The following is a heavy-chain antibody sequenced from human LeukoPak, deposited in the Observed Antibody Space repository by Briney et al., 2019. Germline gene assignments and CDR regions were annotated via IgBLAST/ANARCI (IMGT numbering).Heavy chain of an antibody. CDR1: GGSISSGSYY. V-gene: IGHV4-61*02. J-gene: IGHJ4*02. CDR2: IYTSGST. CDR3: ARGGSPVGATNDY. D-gene: IGHD1-26*01. Sequence: PSETLSLTCTVSGGSISSGSYYWSWTRQPAGKGLEWIGRIYTSGSTNYNPSLKSRVTISVDTSKNQFSLKLSSVTAADTAVYYCARGGSPVGATNDYWGQGTLVTVSS.